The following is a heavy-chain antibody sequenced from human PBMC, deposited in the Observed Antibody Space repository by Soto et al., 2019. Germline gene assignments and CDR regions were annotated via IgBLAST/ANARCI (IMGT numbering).Heavy chain of an antibody. Sequence: SVKVSCKASGGTFSSYAISWVRQAPGQGLEWMGGSIPIFGTANYAQKFQGRVTITADESTSTAYMELSSLRSEDTAVYYCARRALSYYYGMDVWGQGTTGTVSS. J-gene: IGHJ6*02. V-gene: IGHV1-69*13. CDR3: ARRALSYYYGMDV. CDR2: SIPIFGTA. CDR1: GGTFSSYA.